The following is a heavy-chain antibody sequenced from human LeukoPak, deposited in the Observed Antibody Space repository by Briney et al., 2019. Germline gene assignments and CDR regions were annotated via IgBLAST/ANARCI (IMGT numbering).Heavy chain of an antibody. CDR1: GFIFNKHA. CDR2: LSGSGGST. Sequence: GGSLRLSCAASGFIFNKHAMSWVRQAPGKGLEWVSGLSGSGGSTDYADSVKGRFTVSRDNSKNTLFLQMNSLRAEDTAVYYCARVSDYWGQGTLVTVSS. J-gene: IGHJ4*02. V-gene: IGHV3-23*01. CDR3: ARVSDY.